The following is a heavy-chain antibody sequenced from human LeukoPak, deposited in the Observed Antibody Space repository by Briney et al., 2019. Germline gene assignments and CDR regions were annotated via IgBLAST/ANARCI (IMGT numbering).Heavy chain of an antibody. J-gene: IGHJ4*02. CDR1: GVRFADYW. V-gene: IGHV3-74*01. Sequence: GGTLRLSCAGSGVRFADYWLLWVRHPPGKGLAWIARSYRGGVRRQYEKHVNGRFTFTRNNDKNVEDLEMHGLKDEDTAVYYGVASRWSGALDFWGRGSLVTVSS. D-gene: IGHD3-3*01. CDR2: SYRGGVRR. CDR3: VASRWSGALDF.